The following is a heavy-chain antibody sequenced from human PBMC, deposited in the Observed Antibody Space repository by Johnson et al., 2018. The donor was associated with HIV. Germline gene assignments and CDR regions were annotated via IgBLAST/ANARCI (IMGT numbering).Heavy chain of an antibody. V-gene: IGHV3-30*02. CDR2: LRYDGTNK. Sequence: QVQLVESGGGLVQPGGSLRLSCAASGFTFSDYYMSWIRQAPGKGLEWVAFLRYDGTNKNYGDSVKGRFTISRDNSKNTLFLQMNSLRTEDTALYYCAKSRGGYSYGYDAFDIWGQGTMVTVS. D-gene: IGHD5-18*01. CDR3: AKSRGGYSYGYDAFDI. CDR1: GFTFSDYY. J-gene: IGHJ3*02.